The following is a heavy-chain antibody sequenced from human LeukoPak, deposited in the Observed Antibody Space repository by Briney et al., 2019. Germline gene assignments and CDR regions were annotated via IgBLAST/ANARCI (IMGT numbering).Heavy chain of an antibody. J-gene: IGHJ6*02. Sequence: SETLSLTCALYGGSFSGYYWSWIRQPPGKGLEWIGEINHSGSTNYNPSLKSRVTISVDTSKNQFSLKLSSVTAADTAVYYCARVRRAYSSSWYETADYYYYGMDVWGQGTTVTVSS. D-gene: IGHD6-13*01. CDR1: GGSFSGYY. V-gene: IGHV4-34*01. CDR2: INHSGST. CDR3: ARVRRAYSSSWYETADYYYYGMDV.